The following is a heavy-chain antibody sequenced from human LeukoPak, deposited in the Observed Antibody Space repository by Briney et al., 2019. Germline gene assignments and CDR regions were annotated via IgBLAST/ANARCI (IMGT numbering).Heavy chain of an antibody. CDR2: ISYDGSNK. J-gene: IGHJ4*02. D-gene: IGHD3-22*01. Sequence: PGGSLRLSCAASGFTFSSYAMHWVRQAPGKGLEWVAVISYDGSNKYYADSVKGRFTISRDNSKNTLYLQMDSLRAEDTAVYYCARSPFGYDPTLPDYYDSSGYYYEDYWGQGTLVTVSS. CDR1: GFTFSSYA. CDR3: ARSPFGYDPTLPDYYDSSGYYYEDY. V-gene: IGHV3-30*01.